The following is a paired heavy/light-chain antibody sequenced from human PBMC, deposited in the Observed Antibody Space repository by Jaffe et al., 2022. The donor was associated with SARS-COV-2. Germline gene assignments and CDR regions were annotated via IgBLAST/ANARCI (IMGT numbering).Light chain of an antibody. CDR1: QSVLHSSNNKNY. J-gene: IGKJ3*01. CDR2: WAS. Sequence: DIVMTQSPDSLAVSLGERATINCKSSQSVLHSSNNKNYLAWYQQKPGQPPKLLIYWASTRESGVPDRFSGSGSGTDFTLTISSLQAEDVAVYYCQQYYSTPFSPLTFGPGTKVDIK. V-gene: IGKV4-1*01. CDR3: QQYYSTPFSPLT.
Heavy chain of an antibody. V-gene: IGHV3-23*04. CDR3: AKSGSYYYDSSGYYGIKSGSGASDY. Sequence: EVQLVESGGGLVQPGGSLRLSCAASGFTFSSYAMSWVRQAPGKGLEWVSAISGSGDFTYYADSVKGRFTISRDNSKNTLYLQMNSLRAEDTAVYYCAKSGSYYYDSSGYYGIKSGSGASDYWGQGTLVTVSS. CDR1: GFTFSSYA. J-gene: IGHJ4*02. CDR2: ISGSGDFT. D-gene: IGHD3-22*01.